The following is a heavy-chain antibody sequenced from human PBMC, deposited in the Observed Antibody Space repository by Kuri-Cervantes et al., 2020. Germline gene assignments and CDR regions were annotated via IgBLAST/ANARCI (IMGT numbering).Heavy chain of an antibody. D-gene: IGHD6-19*01. CDR1: GFTFSSYW. V-gene: IGHV3-7*01. CDR2: IKQDGSEK. CDR3: ARDPMRPSGWYSGSPDY. Sequence: GESLKISCAASGFTFSSYWRSWVRQAPGKGLEWVANIKQDGSEKYYVDSVKGRFTISRDNAKNTLYLQMNSLRAEDTAVYYCARDPMRPSGWYSGSPDYWGQGTLVTVSS. J-gene: IGHJ4*02.